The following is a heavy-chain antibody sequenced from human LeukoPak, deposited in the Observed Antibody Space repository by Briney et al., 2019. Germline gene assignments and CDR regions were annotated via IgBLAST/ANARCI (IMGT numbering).Heavy chain of an antibody. CDR1: GFTFSSYA. D-gene: IGHD3-3*01. CDR2: ISYDGSNK. CDR3: ARDPAYYDFWSGYYTTGDHFDY. Sequence: GRSLRLSCAASGFTFSSYAMHWVRQAPGKGLAWVAVISYDGSNKYYADSVKGRFTISRDNSKNTLYLQMNSLRAEDTAVYYCARDPAYYDFWSGYYTTGDHFDYWGQGTLVTVSS. V-gene: IGHV3-30-3*01. J-gene: IGHJ4*02.